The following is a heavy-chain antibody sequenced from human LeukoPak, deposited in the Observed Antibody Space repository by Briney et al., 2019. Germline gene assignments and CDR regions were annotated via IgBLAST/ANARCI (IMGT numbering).Heavy chain of an antibody. CDR3: AKTVGYCSGGSCWGDYYYYGMDV. CDR1: GFTFSSYA. V-gene: IGHV3-23*01. Sequence: PGGSLRLSCAASGFTFSSYAMSWVRQAPGKGLEWVSAISGSGGSTYYADSVKGRFTISRDNSKNTLYLQMNSLRAEDTAVYYCAKTVGYCSGGSCWGDYYYYGMDVWGQGTTVTVSS. D-gene: IGHD2-15*01. CDR2: ISGSGGST. J-gene: IGHJ6*02.